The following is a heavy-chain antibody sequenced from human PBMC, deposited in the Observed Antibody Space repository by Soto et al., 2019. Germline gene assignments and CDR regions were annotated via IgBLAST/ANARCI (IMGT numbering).Heavy chain of an antibody. Sequence: QAQLVESGGGVVQPGTSLRLSCAASGFTISTDGMHWVRQAPGKGLEWLANIWYDGSNKFYAESVKGRFSISKDNSKNTLSLQMSSLRAEDTAVYYCAAATTWNFHFPYWGQGTQVTVSS. CDR2: IWYDGSNK. J-gene: IGHJ4*02. CDR1: GFTISTDG. CDR3: AAATTWNFHFPY. D-gene: IGHD1-7*01. V-gene: IGHV3-33*03.